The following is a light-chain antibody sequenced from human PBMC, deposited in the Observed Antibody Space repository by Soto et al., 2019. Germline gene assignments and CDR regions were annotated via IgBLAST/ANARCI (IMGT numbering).Light chain of an antibody. CDR2: EAS. CDR3: QQRFNWPIT. J-gene: IGKJ5*01. Sequence: EIVLTQSPATLSLSPGERATLSCRASQSVTNYLAWYQQKPGQAPRLLISEASSRATGIPARFSGSGSGTDFTLTISSLEPEDVAVYYCQQRFNWPITFGQGTRLEIK. V-gene: IGKV3-11*01. CDR1: QSVTNY.